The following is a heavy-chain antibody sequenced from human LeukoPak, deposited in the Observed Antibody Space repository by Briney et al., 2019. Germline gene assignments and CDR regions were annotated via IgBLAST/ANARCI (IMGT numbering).Heavy chain of an antibody. D-gene: IGHD6-13*01. CDR3: ARDHGYSSSFFLPKNWFDP. CDR2: INPNSGGT. CDR1: GYTFTGYY. V-gene: IGHV1-2*02. Sequence: GASVKVSCKTSGYTFTGYYIHWVRQAPGQGLEWVGWINPNSGGTNYAQKFQGRVTMTRDTSISTAYMELSRLRSDDTAVYYCARDHGYSSSFFLPKNWFDPWGQGTLVTVSS. J-gene: IGHJ5*02.